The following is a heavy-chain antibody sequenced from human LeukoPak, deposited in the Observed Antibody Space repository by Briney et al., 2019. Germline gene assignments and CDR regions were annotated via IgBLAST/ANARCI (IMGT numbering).Heavy chain of an antibody. CDR3: ARSLGTTTDVFPY. D-gene: IGHD1-14*01. Sequence: GGALRLSCAASGVTFNLDIMNWGRQAPGGGRECGSSISNSGSYIHYADSLEGRFTISRDNSQNSVYLQMNRLGAEDTAVYYCARSLGTTTDVFPYWGQGALVSVSS. CDR1: GVTFNLDI. CDR2: ISNSGSYI. V-gene: IGHV3-21*01. J-gene: IGHJ4*02.